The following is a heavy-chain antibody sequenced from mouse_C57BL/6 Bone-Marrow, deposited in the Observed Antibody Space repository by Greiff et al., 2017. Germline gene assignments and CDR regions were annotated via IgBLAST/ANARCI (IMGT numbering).Heavy chain of an antibody. CDR2: IYPGSGST. CDR3: LGFLDY. CDR1: GYTFTSYW. V-gene: IGHV1-55*01. D-gene: IGHD3-2*02. J-gene: IGHJ2*01. Sequence: VQLQQSGAELVKPGASVKMSCKASGYTFTSYWITWVKQRPGQGLEWIGDIYPGSGSTKYNEKFKGKATLTVDTSSSTAYMQLSSLTSEDSAVYCCLGFLDYWGQGTTLTVSS.